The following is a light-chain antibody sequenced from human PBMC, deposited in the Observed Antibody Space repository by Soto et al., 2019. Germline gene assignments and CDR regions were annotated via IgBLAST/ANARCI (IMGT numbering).Light chain of an antibody. V-gene: IGLV2-14*01. CDR2: EVN. CDR1: TGDVGAYNF. J-gene: IGLJ1*01. Sequence: QSVPTQPRSVSGSPGQSVTISCTGTTGDVGAYNFVSWYQLHPGKAPKLMIYEVNYRPSGVSYRFSGSKSGNTASLTISGLQAEDEADYYCSSFSSDTTLFVFGGGTKLTVL. CDR3: SSFSSDTTLFV.